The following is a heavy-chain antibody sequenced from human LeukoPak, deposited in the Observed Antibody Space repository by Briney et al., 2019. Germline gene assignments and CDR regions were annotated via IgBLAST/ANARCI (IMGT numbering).Heavy chain of an antibody. V-gene: IGHV3-9*01. D-gene: IGHD3-22*01. CDR3: AKDMGYDSSGYIDY. CDR2: ISWNSGSI. CDR1: GFTFDDYA. Sequence: GRSLRLSCAASGFTFDDYAMHWVRQAPGKGLEWVSGISWNSGSIGYADSVKGRFTISRDNAKNSLYLQMNSLRAEDTALYYCAKDMGYDSSGYIDYWGQGTLVTVSS. J-gene: IGHJ4*02.